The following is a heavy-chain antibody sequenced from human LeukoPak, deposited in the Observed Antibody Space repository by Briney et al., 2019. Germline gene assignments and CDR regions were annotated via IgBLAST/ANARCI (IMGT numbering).Heavy chain of an antibody. CDR1: GYTFTGYY. CDR3: ARAWRISGSYSGFAY. D-gene: IGHD1-26*01. Sequence: ASVKVSCEAPGYTFTGYYMHWVRQAPGQGLEWMGRINPDSGGTNYAQKFQGRVTMTRDTSISTAYMELSRLRSDDTAVYYCARAWRISGSYSGFAYWGQGTLVTVSS. V-gene: IGHV1-2*06. J-gene: IGHJ4*02. CDR2: INPDSGGT.